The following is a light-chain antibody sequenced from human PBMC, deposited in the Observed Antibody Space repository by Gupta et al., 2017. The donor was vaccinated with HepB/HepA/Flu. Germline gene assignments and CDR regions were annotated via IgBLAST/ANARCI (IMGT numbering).Light chain of an antibody. CDR1: TGYVTSSHY. J-gene: IGLJ3*02. CDR2: NTN. V-gene: IGLV7-46*01. Sequence: QAVVTNEASLTVSPGGPVNLPCVPSTGYVTSSHYPYWFQQKPGQAPMALIYNTNNRHSWTPARFSGSLLGGKASLTRSGAQPEDEAYYYCLLDYDSARVFGGGTKLTVL. CDR3: LLDYDSARV.